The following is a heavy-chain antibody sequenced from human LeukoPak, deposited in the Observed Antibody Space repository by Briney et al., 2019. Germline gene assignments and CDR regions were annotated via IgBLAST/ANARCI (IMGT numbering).Heavy chain of an antibody. J-gene: IGHJ4*02. Sequence: GGSLRLSCAASGFALSSYSMNWVRQAPGKGLEWVSYINNSSTSINYADSVKGRFTISSDISKNTLFLQMNSLRAEDTAIYYCAKHVQDYYDSSGSRSYDYWGQGTLVTVSS. V-gene: IGHV3-48*01. D-gene: IGHD3-22*01. CDR1: GFALSSYS. CDR3: AKHVQDYYDSSGSRSYDY. CDR2: INNSSTSI.